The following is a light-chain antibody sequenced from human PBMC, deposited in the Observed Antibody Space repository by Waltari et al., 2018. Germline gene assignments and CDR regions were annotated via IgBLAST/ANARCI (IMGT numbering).Light chain of an antibody. J-gene: IGLJ2*01. CDR1: SRAGDEYKI. Sequence: QSALTQPASVAGSPRQSVTISCTGVSRAGDEYKICACLRHHPGKVPKPILFDVSNRPSDISHRFSGYKSGNTAFPTISRLQADDEADYYCTTYPDTNTPVVFGGGTKVTV. CDR3: TTYPDTNTPVV. V-gene: IGLV2-14*03. CDR2: DVS.